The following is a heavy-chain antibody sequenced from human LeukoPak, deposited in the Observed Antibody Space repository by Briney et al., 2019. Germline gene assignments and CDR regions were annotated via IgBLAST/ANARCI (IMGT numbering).Heavy chain of an antibody. D-gene: IGHD6-19*01. CDR1: GFTFDDYG. Sequence: GGSLRLSCAASGFTFDDYGMSWVRQAPGKGLEWVSGISWNSGSIGYADSVKGRFTISRDNAKNSLYLQMNSLRAEDMALYYCAKDIGQWLGTVAFDIWGQGTMVTVSS. V-gene: IGHV3-9*03. CDR2: ISWNSGSI. CDR3: AKDIGQWLGTVAFDI. J-gene: IGHJ3*02.